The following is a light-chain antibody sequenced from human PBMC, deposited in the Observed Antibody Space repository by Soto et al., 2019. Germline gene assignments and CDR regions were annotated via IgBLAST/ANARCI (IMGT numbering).Light chain of an antibody. CDR1: QSVLYSSNNKNY. CDR2: WAS. V-gene: IGKV4-1*01. J-gene: IGKJ4*01. Sequence: DIVMTQSPDSLAVSLVERATINCKSSQSVLYSSNNKNYLAWYQLKPGQPPKLLIYWASTRESGVPERCSGSESGTDFTLTISSLQAEDVAIYYCQQYYTTPLTFGGGTRVEIK. CDR3: QQYYTTPLT.